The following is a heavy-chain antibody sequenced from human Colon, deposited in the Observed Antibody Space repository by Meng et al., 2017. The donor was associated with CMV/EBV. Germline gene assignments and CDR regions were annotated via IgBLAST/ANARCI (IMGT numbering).Heavy chain of an antibody. CDR2: IKEDGSEK. V-gene: IGHV3-7*01. J-gene: IGHJ3*01. D-gene: IGHD4-11*01. Sequence: GESLKISCAASGFMFSRFWMTWLRQVPGRGPELVAHIKEDGSEKYFVASVKGRYTISRDNAKNSLYLQIHSLRVEDTAVYYCARDPYIKAFDLWGQGTMVTVSS. CDR1: GFMFSRFW. CDR3: ARDPYIKAFDL.